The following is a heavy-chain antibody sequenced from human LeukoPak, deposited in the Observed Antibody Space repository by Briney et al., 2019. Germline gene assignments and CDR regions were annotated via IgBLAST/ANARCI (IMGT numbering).Heavy chain of an antibody. J-gene: IGHJ4*02. D-gene: IGHD7-27*01. CDR3: AREDQLGNFDY. Sequence: ASVKVPCKASGYTFTGYYMHWVRQAPGQGLEWMGRINPNSGGTNYAQKFQGRVTMTRDTSISTAYMELSRLRSDDTAVYYCAREDQLGNFDYWGQGTLVTVSS. V-gene: IGHV1-2*06. CDR2: INPNSGGT. CDR1: GYTFTGYY.